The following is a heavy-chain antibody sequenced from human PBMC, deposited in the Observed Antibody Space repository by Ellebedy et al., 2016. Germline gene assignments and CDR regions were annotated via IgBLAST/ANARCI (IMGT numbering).Heavy chain of an antibody. D-gene: IGHD6-19*01. Sequence: GGSLRLXXAASGFTFSSYAMHWVRQAPGKGLEWVAVISYDGSNKYYADSVKGRFTISRDNSKNTLYLQMNSLRAEDTAVYYCARDPVAGTADYYYGMDVWGQGTTVTVSS. CDR2: ISYDGSNK. CDR3: ARDPVAGTADYYYGMDV. V-gene: IGHV3-30-3*01. J-gene: IGHJ6*02. CDR1: GFTFSSYA.